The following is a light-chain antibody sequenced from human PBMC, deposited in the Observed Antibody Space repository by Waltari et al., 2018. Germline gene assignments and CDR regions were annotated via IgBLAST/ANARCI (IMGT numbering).Light chain of an antibody. CDR2: YDS. V-gene: IGLV3-21*04. Sequence: SYVLTQPPSVSVAPGETASITCGGDNIGSYSVHWYQQKPGQAPVLVIFYDSDRPSGSPARFPGSNSGNTATLTITSVEAGDEARYYCQVWHADIDPGVFGTGTEVTVL. J-gene: IGLJ1*01. CDR1: NIGSYS. CDR3: QVWHADIDPGV.